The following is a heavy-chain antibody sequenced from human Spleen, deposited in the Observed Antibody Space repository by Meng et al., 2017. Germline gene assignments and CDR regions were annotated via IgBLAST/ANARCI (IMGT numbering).Heavy chain of an antibody. CDR2: IGHSGIT. Sequence: QPQLQESGPGLGKPPEALSLTGSVAGGSISTSGYYWGWIRQPPGKGLEWIGSIGHSGITYYTPSLKSRVTVSIDTSKSQFSLKLTSVTAADTAVYYCVRSSGWVRTGFDPWGQGTLVTVSS. J-gene: IGHJ5*02. CDR1: GGSISTSGYY. D-gene: IGHD6-19*01. V-gene: IGHV4-39*01. CDR3: VRSSGWVRTGFDP.